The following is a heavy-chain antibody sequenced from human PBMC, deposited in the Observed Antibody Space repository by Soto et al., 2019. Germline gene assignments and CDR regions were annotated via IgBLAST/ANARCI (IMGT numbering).Heavy chain of an antibody. CDR3: AKALGELSPESFDY. D-gene: IGHD3-16*02. J-gene: IGHJ4*02. CDR2: ISYDGSNK. Sequence: GGSLRLSCAASGFTFSNSAMHWVRQAQGKGLEWVTFISYDGSNKYYADSVKGRVTVSRDNSKNTQYLQMNSLRAEDTAVYFCAKALGELSPESFDYWGRGTLVTVSS. V-gene: IGHV3-30*18. CDR1: GFTFSNSA.